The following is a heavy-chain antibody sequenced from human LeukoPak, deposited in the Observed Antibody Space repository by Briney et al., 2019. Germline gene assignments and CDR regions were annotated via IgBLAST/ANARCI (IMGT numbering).Heavy chain of an antibody. J-gene: IGHJ4*02. CDR3: ARVQQLALDY. D-gene: IGHD6-13*01. V-gene: IGHV1-69*05. CDR1: GGTFSSYV. Sequence: SVKVSCKASGGTFSSYVISWVRQAPGQGLEWMGRIIPIFGTANYAQKFQGRVTITTDESTSTAYMELSSLRSEDSAVYYCARVQQLALDYWGQGTLVTVSS. CDR2: IIPIFGTA.